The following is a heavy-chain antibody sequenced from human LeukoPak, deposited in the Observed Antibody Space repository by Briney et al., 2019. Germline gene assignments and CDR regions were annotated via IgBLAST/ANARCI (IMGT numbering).Heavy chain of an antibody. J-gene: IGHJ4*02. Sequence: SETLSLTCAVYGGSFSGYYWSWIRQPPGKGLEWIGEINHSGSTNYNPSLKSRVTISVDTSKNQFSLKLSSVTAADTAVYYCARHQQEIVTLFDYWGQGTLVTVSS. D-gene: IGHD5-12*01. CDR2: INHSGST. V-gene: IGHV4-34*01. CDR1: GGSFSGYY. CDR3: ARHQQEIVTLFDY.